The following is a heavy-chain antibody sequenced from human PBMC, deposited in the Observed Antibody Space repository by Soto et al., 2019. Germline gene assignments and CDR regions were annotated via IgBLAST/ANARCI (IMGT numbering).Heavy chain of an antibody. V-gene: IGHV3-23*01. D-gene: IGHD3-9*01. CDR1: GFTLSDYA. CDR3: AKDFLQDWAHDYYYAMDV. J-gene: IGHJ6*02. CDR2: ISGSGDST. Sequence: EVQVLESGGGFVQPGGSLRLSCAASGFTLSDYAMTWVRQGPGKGLEWVSAISGSGDSTYYTDSVKGRFTISRDNSKNTPYLEMNGPRAQDTAVYYCAKDFLQDWAHDYYYAMDVWGQGTTVTVSS.